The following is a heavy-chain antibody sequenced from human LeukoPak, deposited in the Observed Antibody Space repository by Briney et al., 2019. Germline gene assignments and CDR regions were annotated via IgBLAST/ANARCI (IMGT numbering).Heavy chain of an antibody. CDR1: GFTFSSYA. D-gene: IGHD3-22*01. CDR2: ISGSGGST. J-gene: IGHJ4*02. Sequence: GGSLRLSCAASGFTFSSYAMSWVRQAPGKGLEWVSAISGSGGSTYYADSVKGRFTISRDNAKNSLYLQMNSLRAEDTAVYYCARDLGYYYDSSGYYLDYWGQGTLVTVSS. CDR3: ARDLGYYYDSSGYYLDY. V-gene: IGHV3-23*01.